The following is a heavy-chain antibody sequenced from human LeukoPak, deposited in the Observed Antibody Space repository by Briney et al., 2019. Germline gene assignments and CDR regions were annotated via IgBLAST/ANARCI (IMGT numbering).Heavy chain of an antibody. CDR3: ASSAGALIDC. J-gene: IGHJ4*02. CDR1: GFTFSNYD. V-gene: IGHV3-33*01. D-gene: IGHD6-19*01. CDR2: IWFDGSNK. Sequence: PGWSLGLSCAASGFTFSNYDMHWVRQAPGKGLEWVAVIWFDGSNKFYADSVKGRFTISRDNSKNTLYLQMNSLRAEDTAVYYCASSAGALIDCWGQGTLVIVSS.